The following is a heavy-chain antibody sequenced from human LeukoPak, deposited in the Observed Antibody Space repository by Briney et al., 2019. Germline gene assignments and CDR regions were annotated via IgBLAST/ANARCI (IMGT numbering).Heavy chain of an antibody. J-gene: IGHJ6*02. CDR1: GDSVRRYY. CDR2: INDRGST. V-gene: IGHV4-59*02. Sequence: SETLSLTCTVSGDSVRRYYWSWIRQPPGQGLEWLGHINDRGSTNYNPSLQGRVTISIDTSKNQFSLKVNSVTAADTAVYYCVRDSRYGSGWFEDGLDFWGQGTTVTVSS. D-gene: IGHD6-13*01. CDR3: VRDSRYGSGWFEDGLDF.